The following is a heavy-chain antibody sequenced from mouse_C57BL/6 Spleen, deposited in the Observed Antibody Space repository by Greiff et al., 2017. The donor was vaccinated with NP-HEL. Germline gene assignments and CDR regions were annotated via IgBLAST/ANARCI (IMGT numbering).Heavy chain of an antibody. V-gene: IGHV1-80*01. CDR3: ARSGYGNAWFAY. D-gene: IGHD2-1*01. Sequence: QVQLQQSGAELVKPGASVKISCKASGYAFSSYWMNWVKQRPGKGLEWIGQIYPGDGDTNYNGKFKGKATLTADKSSSTAYMQLSSLTSEDSAVYCWARSGYGNAWFAYWGQGTLGTVSA. CDR2: IYPGDGDT. J-gene: IGHJ3*01. CDR1: GYAFSSYW.